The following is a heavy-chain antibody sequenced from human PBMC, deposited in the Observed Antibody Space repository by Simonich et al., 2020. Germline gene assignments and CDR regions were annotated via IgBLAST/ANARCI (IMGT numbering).Heavy chain of an antibody. Sequence: GGGVGQPGRSLRRACAASGCTSSSYAMHWVRQAPGKGLEWVAVISYDGSNKYYADSVKGRFTISRDNSKNTLYLQMNSLRAEDTAVYYCARDLGSSYYFDYWGQGTLVTVSS. CDR1: GCTSSSYA. CDR2: ISYDGSNK. CDR3: ARDLGSSYYFDY. V-gene: IGHV3-30*07. J-gene: IGHJ4*02. D-gene: IGHD6-6*01.